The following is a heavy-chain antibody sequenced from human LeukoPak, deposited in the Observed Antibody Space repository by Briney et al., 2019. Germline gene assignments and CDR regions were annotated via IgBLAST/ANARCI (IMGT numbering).Heavy chain of an antibody. CDR3: ARSTIAVAGTGVFDI. CDR1: GGSISSRTYY. CDR2: IYYSGST. V-gene: IGHV4-39*01. J-gene: IGHJ3*02. Sequence: SETLSLTCTVSGGSISSRTYYWCWIRQPPGKGLEWIGSIYYSGSTYYNPSLKSRVTISVDTSKNQFSLKLSSVTAADSAVYYCARSTIAVAGTGVFDIWGQGTMVTVSS. D-gene: IGHD6-19*01.